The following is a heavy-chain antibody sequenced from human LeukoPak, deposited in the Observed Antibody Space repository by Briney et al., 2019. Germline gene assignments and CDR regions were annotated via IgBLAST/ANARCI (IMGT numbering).Heavy chain of an antibody. CDR3: ATEYYDILTGYYNFDY. Sequence: ASVKVSCKASGYTFTGYYMHWVRQAPGQGLEWMGWINPNSGGTNYAQKFQGRVTMTEDTSTDTAYMELSSLRSEDTAVYYCATEYYDILTGYYNFDYWGQGTLVTVSS. J-gene: IGHJ4*02. D-gene: IGHD3-9*01. CDR1: GYTFTGYY. CDR2: INPNSGGT. V-gene: IGHV1-2*02.